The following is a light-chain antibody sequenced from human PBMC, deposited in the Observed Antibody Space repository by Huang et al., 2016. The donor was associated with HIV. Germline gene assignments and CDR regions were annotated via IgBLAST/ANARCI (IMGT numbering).Light chain of an antibody. J-gene: IGKJ1*01. V-gene: IGKV1-39*01. CDR2: SAS. CDR1: QSSRKF. CDR3: QQNDNIPRT. Sequence: DIQMTQSPSSLSASVGDRVTIACRASQSSRKFLNWYQQKPGEAPKLLMHSASSLQSGVPSRCSGSGSGTDSTRTITSLQPEDFATYYCQQNDNIPRTFGQGTKVVIK.